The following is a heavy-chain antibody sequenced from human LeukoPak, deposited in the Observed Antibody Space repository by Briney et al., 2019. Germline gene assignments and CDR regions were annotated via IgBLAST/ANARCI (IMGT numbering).Heavy chain of an antibody. CDR1: GITFSSYG. D-gene: IGHD5-18*01. CDR3: ARSLETAMALFDY. V-gene: IGHV3-23*01. CDR2: ISSTGGTT. J-gene: IGHJ4*02. Sequence: GGSLRLSCAASGITFSSYGMSWVRQAPGKGLEWVSRISSTGGTTYYADSVKGRFTISRDNSKNTLYLQMNSLRAEDTAVYYCARSLETAMALFDYWGQGTLVTVSS.